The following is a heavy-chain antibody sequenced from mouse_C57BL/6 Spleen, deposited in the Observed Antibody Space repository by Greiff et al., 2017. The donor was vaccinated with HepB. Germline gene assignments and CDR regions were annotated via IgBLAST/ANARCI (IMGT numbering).Heavy chain of an antibody. D-gene: IGHD3-3*01. V-gene: IGHV1-26*01. CDR2: INPNNGGT. Sequence: EVQLQQSGPELVKPGASVKISCKASGYTFTDYYMNWVKQSHGKSLEWIGDINPNNGGTSYNQKFKGKATLTVDKSSRTAYMELRSLTSEDSAVYYCASGTRGWFAYWGQGTLVTVSA. CDR1: GYTFTDYY. J-gene: IGHJ3*01. CDR3: ASGTRGWFAY.